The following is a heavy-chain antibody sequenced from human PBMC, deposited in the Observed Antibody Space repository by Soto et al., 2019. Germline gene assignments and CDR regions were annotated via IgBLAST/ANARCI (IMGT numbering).Heavy chain of an antibody. Sequence: GXAVRVGCKASGCPLTSYGIIWVRQAPGQGLEWMGWISAYNGNTNYAQKLQGRVTMTTDTSTSTAYMELRSLRSDDTAVYYCARIRGAHYYDSSGYQWGQGTLVTVSS. J-gene: IGHJ4*02. CDR3: ARIRGAHYYDSSGYQ. CDR1: GCPLTSYG. CDR2: ISAYNGNT. V-gene: IGHV1-18*01. D-gene: IGHD3-22*01.